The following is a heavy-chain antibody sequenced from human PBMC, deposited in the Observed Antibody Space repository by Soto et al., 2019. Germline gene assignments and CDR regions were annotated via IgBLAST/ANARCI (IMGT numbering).Heavy chain of an antibody. V-gene: IGHV1-69*13. CDR1: GGTFSSYA. CDR2: IIPIFGSA. CDR3: ARSFPYYDTTGYYLPFDY. J-gene: IGHJ4*01. Sequence: SVKVSCKASGGTFSSYALSWVRQAPGQGLEWMGGIIPIFGSANYAQKFQGRVTITADESTSTAYMELSSLRSEDTAVYYCARSFPYYDTTGYYLPFDYWGHGTLVTVSS. D-gene: IGHD3-22*01.